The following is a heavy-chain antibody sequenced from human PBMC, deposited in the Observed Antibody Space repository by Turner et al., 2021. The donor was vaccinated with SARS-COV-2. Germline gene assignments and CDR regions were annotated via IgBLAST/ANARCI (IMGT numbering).Heavy chain of an antibody. CDR2: ITSSISYI. D-gene: IGHD2-2*01. J-gene: IGHJ6*02. V-gene: IGHV3-21*01. CDR1: GFTFRSYS. CDR3: ATLPAAAIDFYYYYGMDV. Sequence: EVQMVESGGGLVKPGGSMRLSCAASGFTFRSYSLTWVRQAPGKGLEWVASITSSISYIYYADSVKGRFTISRDNAKNSLYLQMNSLRAEDTAVYYCATLPAAAIDFYYYYGMDVWGQGTTVTVSS.